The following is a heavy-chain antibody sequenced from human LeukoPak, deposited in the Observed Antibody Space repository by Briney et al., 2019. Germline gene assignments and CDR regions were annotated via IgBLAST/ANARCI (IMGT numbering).Heavy chain of an antibody. V-gene: IGHV4-59*01. CDR1: GGSISSYY. CDR3: ARAQYYYYYYMDV. J-gene: IGHJ6*03. Sequence: SETLSLTCTVSGGSISSYYWSWIRQPPGKGLEWIGDIYYSGSTNYNPSLKSRVTISVDTSKNQFSLKLSSVTAADTAVYYCARAQYYYYYYMDVWGKGTTVTVSS. CDR2: IYYSGST.